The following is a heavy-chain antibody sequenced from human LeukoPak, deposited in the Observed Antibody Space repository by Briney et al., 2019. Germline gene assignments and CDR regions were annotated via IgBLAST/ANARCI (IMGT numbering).Heavy chain of an antibody. Sequence: GGSLRLSCAASGFTFSSYAVSWVRQAPGKGLEWVSAISGSGGSTYYADSVKGRFTISRDNSKNTLYLQMNSLRAEDTAIYYCASADLPAWPYYFDYWGQGTLVTVSS. CDR3: ASADLPAWPYYFDY. CDR2: ISGSGGST. J-gene: IGHJ4*02. V-gene: IGHV3-23*01. CDR1: GFTFSSYA.